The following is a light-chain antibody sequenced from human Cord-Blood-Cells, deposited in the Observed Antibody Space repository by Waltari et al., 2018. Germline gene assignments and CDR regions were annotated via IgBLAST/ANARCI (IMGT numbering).Light chain of an antibody. CDR1: SSAVGGYTY. V-gene: IGLV2-14*01. CDR2: EVS. J-gene: IGLJ3*02. Sequence: QSALTQPASVSGSPGQSITISCPGPSSAVGGYTYVSWYQQHPGKAPKLMIYEVSNRPSGVSNRFSGSKSGNTASLTISGLQAEDEADYYCSSYTSSSTWVFGGGTKLTVL. CDR3: SSYTSSSTWV.